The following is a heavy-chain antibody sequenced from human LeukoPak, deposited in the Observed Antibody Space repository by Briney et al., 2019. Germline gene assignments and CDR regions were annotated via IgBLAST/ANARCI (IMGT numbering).Heavy chain of an antibody. J-gene: IGHJ5*02. V-gene: IGHV3-23*01. CDR1: GFTFSSYA. D-gene: IGHD6-13*01. CDR3: ARVGSSISRHWFDP. Sequence: PGGSLRLSCTASGFTFSSYAMTWVRQAPGKGLEWVPGISGSGGSIDYADSVKGRFTIDRDNSKNTLHLQMNSLRAEDTGVYYCARVGSSISRHWFDPWGQGTLVTVSS. CDR2: ISGSGGSI.